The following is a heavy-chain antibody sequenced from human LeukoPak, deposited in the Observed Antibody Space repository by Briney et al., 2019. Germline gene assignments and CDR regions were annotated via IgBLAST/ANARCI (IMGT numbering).Heavy chain of an antibody. Sequence: SETLSLTCTVSGGTISTSSYYFAWIRQPPGNGLEWIGSVYYSGSTYYHPSLKSRVTISIDTSKNQFSLNLNSVTAADTAVYYCARAPSGVSFDYWGQGTLVTVSS. V-gene: IGHV4-39*07. CDR2: VYYSGST. CDR3: ARAPSGVSFDY. J-gene: IGHJ4*02. CDR1: GGTISTSSYY. D-gene: IGHD1-26*01.